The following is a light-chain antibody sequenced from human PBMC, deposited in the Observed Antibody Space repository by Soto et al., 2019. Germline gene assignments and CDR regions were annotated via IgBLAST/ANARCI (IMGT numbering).Light chain of an antibody. CDR3: SSYAGSSTYV. Sequence: QSVLTQPASVSGSPGQSITISCTRTSSDVSAYNYVSWYQQHPGKAPKLMIYDVSNRPSGISNRFSGSKSGNTASLTISWLHAEDEADYYCSSYAGSSTYVFGTGTKVTVL. J-gene: IGLJ1*01. V-gene: IGLV2-14*01. CDR1: SSDVSAYNY. CDR2: DVS.